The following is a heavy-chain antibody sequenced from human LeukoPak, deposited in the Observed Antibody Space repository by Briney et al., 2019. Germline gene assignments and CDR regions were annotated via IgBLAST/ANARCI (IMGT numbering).Heavy chain of an antibody. CDR1: GFTFDDYG. Sequence: GGSLRLSCAASGFTFDDYGMSWIRQAPGKGLEWVSYISSSGSTIYYADSVKGRFTISRDNAKNSLYLQMNSLRAEDTAVYYCARDYGSTYGYSPDYWGQGTLVTVSS. CDR2: ISSSGSTI. V-gene: IGHV3-11*04. D-gene: IGHD3-22*01. CDR3: ARDYGSTYGYSPDY. J-gene: IGHJ4*02.